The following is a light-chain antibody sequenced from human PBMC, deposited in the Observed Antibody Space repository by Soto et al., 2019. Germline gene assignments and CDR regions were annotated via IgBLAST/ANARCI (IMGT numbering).Light chain of an antibody. CDR3: AAWDGSLSGWV. CDR1: SSNIGGNA. V-gene: IGLV1-44*01. CDR2: DNN. J-gene: IGLJ3*02. Sequence: QAVVTQPPSASGTPGQRVTISCSGSSSNIGGNAVNWYQQLPGTAPRLLMYDNNQRPSGVPDRFSGSKSGTSASLAISGLQSEDEADYYCAAWDGSLSGWVFCGGTKLTVL.